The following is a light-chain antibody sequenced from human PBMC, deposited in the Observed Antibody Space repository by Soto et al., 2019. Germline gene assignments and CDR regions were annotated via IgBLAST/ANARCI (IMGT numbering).Light chain of an antibody. CDR3: PEAYSLALT. CDR2: DAS. Sequence: EIVLTQSPAALSLSPGGRATLSCRVSQSINIYLAWYQQKLGQAPRLLIYDASIRATGIPARFSGSGSGTGFTLNISNLEPGDFGVYFCPEAYSLALTFRGGNKVEIK. J-gene: IGKJ4*01. CDR1: QSINIY. V-gene: IGKV3-11*01.